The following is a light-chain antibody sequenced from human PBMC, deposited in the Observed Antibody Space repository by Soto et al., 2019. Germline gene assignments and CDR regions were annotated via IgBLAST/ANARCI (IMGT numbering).Light chain of an antibody. CDR2: GAS. CDR1: QSVSSSY. J-gene: IGKJ3*01. V-gene: IGKV3-20*01. Sequence: EIVLTQNPGTLSLSPGGRDTLSCRASQSVSSSYLAWYQQKPGQAPRLLIYGASSRATGIPDRFSGSGAGTDFPLTISRREPEDFAVYYCQQDGSFFGPGTKVDIK. CDR3: QQDGSF.